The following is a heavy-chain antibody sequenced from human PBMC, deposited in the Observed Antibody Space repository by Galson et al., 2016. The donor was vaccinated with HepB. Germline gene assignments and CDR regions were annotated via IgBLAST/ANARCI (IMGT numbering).Heavy chain of an antibody. CDR2: INPSGGST. CDR1: GYTFSNYY. Sequence: SVKVSCKASGYTFSNYYILWVRQAPGQGLEWMGMINPSGGSTNYAQKFQGRVSMTRDTSTSTVYLELSSLRSEDTAVYYCARVAAYSSGWYGPLDYWGQGILVTVSS. CDR3: ARVAAYSSGWYGPLDY. J-gene: IGHJ4*02. D-gene: IGHD6-19*01. V-gene: IGHV1-46*01.